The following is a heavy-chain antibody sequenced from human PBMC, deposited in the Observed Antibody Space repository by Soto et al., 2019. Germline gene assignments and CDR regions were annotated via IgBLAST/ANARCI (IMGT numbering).Heavy chain of an antibody. CDR2: TYNSGST. CDR3: ERDAFDI. Sequence: SETLSLTCTVSGGSIRTSYWSWIRQPPGKGLEWIGYTYNSGSTNYNPSLKSRVTISVDTSKNQFSLHLSSVTAADTAVYYCERDAFDIWGQGTMVTVSS. J-gene: IGHJ3*02. V-gene: IGHV4-59*01. CDR1: GGSIRTSY.